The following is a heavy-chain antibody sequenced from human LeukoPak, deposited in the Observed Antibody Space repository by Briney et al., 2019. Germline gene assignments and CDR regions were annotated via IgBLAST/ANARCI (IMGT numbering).Heavy chain of an antibody. CDR2: ISFDGGKE. CDR1: GFTFSSYG. J-gene: IGHJ3*02. CDR3: AKGRQQWWTSDALDI. D-gene: IGHD2-15*01. Sequence: GGSLRLSCAASGFTFSSYGMHWVRQAPGKGLEWVALISFDGGKEFYADSVKGRFTISRDNSKNTLYLQMNSLIPDDTALYYCAKGRQQWWTSDALDIWGQGTMVTVSS. V-gene: IGHV3-30*18.